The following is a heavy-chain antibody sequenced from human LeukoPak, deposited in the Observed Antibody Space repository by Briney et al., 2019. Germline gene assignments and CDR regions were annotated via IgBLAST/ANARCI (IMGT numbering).Heavy chain of an antibody. CDR2: ISGRSSYT. CDR3: ARDPAYGDDRYFDY. V-gene: IGHV3-21*01. D-gene: IGHD4-17*01. CDR1: GFTFSTYS. Sequence: GGSLRLSCAASGFTFSTYSMNWVRQAPGKGLEWVSSISGRSSYTCYADPVKGRFTISRDNAKNSLYLQMGSLRAEDTAVYYCARDPAYGDDRYFDYWGQGTLVTVSS. J-gene: IGHJ4*02.